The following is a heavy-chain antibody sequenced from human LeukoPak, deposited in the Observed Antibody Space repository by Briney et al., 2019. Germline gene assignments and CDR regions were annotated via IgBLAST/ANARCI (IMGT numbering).Heavy chain of an antibody. D-gene: IGHD3-22*01. CDR1: GGSISSGGYY. V-gene: IGHV4-31*03. CDR2: IYYSGST. CDR3: ASFLRVRYDSSGYYLGDFDY. J-gene: IGHJ4*02. Sequence: PSQTLSLTCTVSGGSISSGGYYWSWIRQHPGKGLEWSGYIYYSGSTYYNPSLKSRVTISVDTSKNQFSLKLSSVTAVDTAVSYCASFLRVRYDSSGYYLGDFDYWGQGTLVTVSS.